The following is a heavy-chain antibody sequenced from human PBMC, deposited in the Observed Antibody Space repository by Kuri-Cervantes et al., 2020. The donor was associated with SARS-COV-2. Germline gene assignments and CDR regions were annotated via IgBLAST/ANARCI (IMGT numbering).Heavy chain of an antibody. CDR3: ARGGVDPFDY. V-gene: IGHV4-61*10. D-gene: IGHD3-10*01. CDR2: IYTSGST. CDR1: GGSISSGSYY. J-gene: IGHJ4*02. Sequence: SATLSLTCTVSGGSISSGSYYWSWIRQPAGKGLEWIGYIYTSGSTNYNPSLKSRVTISVDTSKNQFSLKLSSVTAADTAVYYCARGGVDPFDYWGQGTLVTVSS.